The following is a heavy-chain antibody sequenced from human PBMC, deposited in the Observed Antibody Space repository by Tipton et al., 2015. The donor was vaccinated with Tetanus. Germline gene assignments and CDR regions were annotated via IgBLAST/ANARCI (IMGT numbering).Heavy chain of an antibody. CDR1: GYTFRGSY. CDR2: INPNSGGT. J-gene: IGHJ4*02. CDR3: ARGMDYDSSGIDDF. V-gene: IGHV1-2*02. D-gene: IGHD3-22*01. Sequence: QLVQSGAEVKNPGASVRISCKASGYTFRGSYIHWVRQAPGQGLEWIGWINPNSGGTNYAQKYRGRVTMTRDTSTSTASMDLGRLRSDDTAIYYCARGMDYDSSGIDDFWGQGTLVTVSS.